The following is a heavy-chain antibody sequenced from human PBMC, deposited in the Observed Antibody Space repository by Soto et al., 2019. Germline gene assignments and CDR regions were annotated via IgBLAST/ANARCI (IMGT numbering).Heavy chain of an antibody. D-gene: IGHD3-10*01. V-gene: IGHV3-23*01. CDR1: GLTFRDYA. J-gene: IGHJ6*02. CDR3: AKIWGYYGSGTYSIRGSPYYGMDV. Sequence: PGGSLRLSCAASGLTFRDYAMSWVRQAPGKGLEWVSSISGTGTKTYSADSVEGRFTISRDNNKNTLYLQINSLRAEDTAVYYCAKIWGYYGSGTYSIRGSPYYGMDVWGQGTTVTVSS. CDR2: ISGTGTKT.